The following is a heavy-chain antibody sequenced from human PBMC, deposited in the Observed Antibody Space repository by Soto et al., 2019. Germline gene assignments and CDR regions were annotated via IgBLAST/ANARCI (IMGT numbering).Heavy chain of an antibody. J-gene: IGHJ5*02. CDR1: GFTFSNHW. V-gene: IGHV3-7*01. CDR2: IKQDGTEK. Sequence: EVQVVESGGGLVQPGGSLRLSCVASGFTFSNHWMSWVRQAPGKGLEWVANIKQDGTEKYYVDSVKGRFTISRDNAKNSLYLQMNSLRVEDTAVSSCARCLTPVAHWGRFDPWGQGTLVTVSS. CDR3: ARCLTPVAHWGRFDP. D-gene: IGHD7-27*01.